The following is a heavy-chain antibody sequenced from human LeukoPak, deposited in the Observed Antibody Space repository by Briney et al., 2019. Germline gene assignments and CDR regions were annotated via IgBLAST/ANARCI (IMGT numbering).Heavy chain of an antibody. J-gene: IGHJ3*02. CDR2: IYYSGST. V-gene: IGHV4-59*01. CDR1: GGSISSYY. D-gene: IGHD3-22*01. CDR3: ARGLLYDSSGCAFDI. Sequence: SETLSLTCTVSGGSISSYYWSWIRQPPGKGLEWIGYIYYSGSTNYNPSLKSRVTISVDTSKNQFSLKLSSVTAADTAVYYCARGLLYDSSGCAFDIWGQGTMVTVSS.